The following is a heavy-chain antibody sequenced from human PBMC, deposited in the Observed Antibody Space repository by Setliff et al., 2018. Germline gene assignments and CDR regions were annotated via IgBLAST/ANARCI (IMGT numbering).Heavy chain of an antibody. D-gene: IGHD3-10*01. V-gene: IGHV1-46*01. CDR1: GYTFTSYY. J-gene: IGHJ5*02. CDR3: ARDPFGNPVFDP. Sequence: ASVKVSCKASGYTFTSYYMHWVRQAPGQGLEWMGIINPSGGSTSYAQKFQGRVTMTRDTSISTAYMELSRLRSDDTAVYYCARDPFGNPVFDPWGQGTLVTVSS. CDR2: INPSGGST.